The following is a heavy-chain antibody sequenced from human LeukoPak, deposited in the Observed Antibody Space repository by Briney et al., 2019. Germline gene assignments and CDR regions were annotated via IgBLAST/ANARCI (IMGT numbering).Heavy chain of an antibody. CDR2: IYYSGST. D-gene: IGHD2-21*02. Sequence: PSETLSLTCTVSGGSISSSSYYWGWIRRPPGKGLEWIGSIYYSGSTYYNPSLKSRVTISVDTSKNQFSLKLSSVTAADTAVYYCARRPVAYCGGDCYTNWFDPWGQGTLVTVSS. V-gene: IGHV4-39*01. J-gene: IGHJ5*02. CDR3: ARRPVAYCGGDCYTNWFDP. CDR1: GGSISSSSYY.